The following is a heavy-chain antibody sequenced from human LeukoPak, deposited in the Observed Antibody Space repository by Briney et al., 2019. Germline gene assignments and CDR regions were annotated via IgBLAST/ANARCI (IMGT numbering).Heavy chain of an antibody. CDR3: ARGMVRGYYYGMDV. J-gene: IGHJ6*02. CDR1: GYTFTSYG. CDR2: VSAYNANT. D-gene: IGHD3-10*01. Sequence: ASVKVSCKASGYTFTSYGISWVRQSPGQGLEWMGWVSAYNANTNYAQKLQGRVTMTTDTSTSTAYMELRSLRSDDTAVYYCARGMVRGYYYGMDVWGQGTTVTVSS. V-gene: IGHV1-18*01.